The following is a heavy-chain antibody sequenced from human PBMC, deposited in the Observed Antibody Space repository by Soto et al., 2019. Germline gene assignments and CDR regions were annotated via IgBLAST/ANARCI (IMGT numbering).Heavy chain of an antibody. CDR3: AKDXGYSSGWYDYYYYGMDV. J-gene: IGHJ6*01. V-gene: IGHV3-23*01. Sequence: GGSLRLSCAASGFTFSSYAMSWVRQAPGKGLEWVSAISGSGGSTYYADSVKGRFTISRDNSKNTLYLQMNSLRAEDTAVYYCAKDXGYSSGWYDYYYYGMDVWGQGTTVTVSS. D-gene: IGHD6-19*01. CDR2: ISGSGGST. CDR1: GFTFSSYA.